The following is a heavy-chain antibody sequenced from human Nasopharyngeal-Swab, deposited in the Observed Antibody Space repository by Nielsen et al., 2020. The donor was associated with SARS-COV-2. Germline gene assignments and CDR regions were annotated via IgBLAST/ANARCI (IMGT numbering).Heavy chain of an antibody. D-gene: IGHD6-19*01. CDR3: AREVEQWLVRGLEY. V-gene: IGHV3-30-3*01. CDR2: ISSDGINE. CDR1: GFTFSNYV. J-gene: IGHJ4*02. Sequence: GESLKISCAASGFTFSNYVMHWVRQAPGEGLQWVALISSDGINEYYADSAKGRFTISRDNPKNTLYLQMNSLTTEDTAVYFCAREVEQWLVRGLEYWGQGTLVTVSS.